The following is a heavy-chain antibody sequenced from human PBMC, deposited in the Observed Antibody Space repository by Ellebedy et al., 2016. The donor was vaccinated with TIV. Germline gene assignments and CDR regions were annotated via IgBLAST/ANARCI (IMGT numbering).Heavy chain of an antibody. J-gene: IGHJ4*03. V-gene: IGHV3-7*01. D-gene: IGHD3-10*01. Sequence: GESLKISCAASGFTFSDYWMSWVRQAPGKGLEWVANIKQDGSEKWYVDSVNGRFTISRDNAKNSLYLQMSSLRAEDTAVYYCARDQGWAYPGSTRFDYWGQGTLVTVSS. CDR1: GFTFSDYW. CDR3: ARDQGWAYPGSTRFDY. CDR2: IKQDGSEK.